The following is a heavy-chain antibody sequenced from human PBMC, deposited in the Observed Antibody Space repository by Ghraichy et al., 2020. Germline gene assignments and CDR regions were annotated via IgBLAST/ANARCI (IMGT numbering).Heavy chain of an antibody. D-gene: IGHD3-9*01. CDR2: INPSGGST. CDR3: AREMYDILTGYYRVPYYYYGMDV. CDR1: GYTFTSYY. J-gene: IGHJ6*02. V-gene: IGHV1-46*01. Sequence: ASVKVSCKASGYTFTSYYMHWVRQAPGQGLEWMGIINPSGGSTSYAQKFQGRVTMTRDTSTSTVYMELSSLRSEDTAVYYCAREMYDILTGYYRVPYYYYGMDVWGQGTTVTVSS.